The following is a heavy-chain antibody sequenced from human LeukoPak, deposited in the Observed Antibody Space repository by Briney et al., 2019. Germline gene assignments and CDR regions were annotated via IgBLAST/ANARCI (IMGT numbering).Heavy chain of an antibody. CDR2: IKEDGTET. D-gene: IGHD5-24*01. CDR3: AKEGRSLQTY. CDR1: GFMFSSNW. V-gene: IGHV3-7*03. Sequence: QPGGSLRLSCAASGFMFSSNWMSWVRLAPGKGLEWVANIKEDGTETYYVDSVKGRFTISRDNAKNSLYLRMNSLRVEDTAVYYCAKEGRSLQTYWGQGTLVTVSS. J-gene: IGHJ4*02.